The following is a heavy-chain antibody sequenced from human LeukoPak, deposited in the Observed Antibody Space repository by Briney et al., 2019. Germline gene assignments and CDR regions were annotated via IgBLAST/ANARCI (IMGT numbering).Heavy chain of an antibody. J-gene: IGHJ6*03. CDR2: IYYTGRS. D-gene: IGHD2-8*02. Sequence: PSETLSLTCDVSGSSISSGYYWAWIRQPPGKGLEWIASIYYTGRSYYNPSLRSRVTISVDASKTQFSMELTSVTAADTAVYYCAREASLYCSGGVCDSNYYFYYMDVWGTGTTVAVSS. CDR1: GSSISSGYY. V-gene: IGHV4-38-2*02. CDR3: AREASLYCSGGVCDSNYYFYYMDV.